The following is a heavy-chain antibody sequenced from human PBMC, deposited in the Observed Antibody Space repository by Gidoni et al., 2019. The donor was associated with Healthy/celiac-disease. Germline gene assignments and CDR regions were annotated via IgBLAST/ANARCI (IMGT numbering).Heavy chain of an antibody. CDR2: ISYDGSNK. CDR1: GFTFSSYA. V-gene: IGHV3-30-3*01. CDR3: ARDLLVVTAMGWFDP. D-gene: IGHD2-21*02. Sequence: QVHLVDSGGGVVEPGMSLRLSCAASGFTFSSYAMHWVRPAPGKGLEWVAVISYDGSNKYYADSVKGRFTISRDNSKNTLYLQMNSLRAEDTAVYYCARDLLVVTAMGWFDPWGQGTLVTVSS. J-gene: IGHJ5*02.